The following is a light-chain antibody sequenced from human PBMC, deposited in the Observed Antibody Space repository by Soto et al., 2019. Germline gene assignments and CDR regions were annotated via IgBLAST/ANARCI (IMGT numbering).Light chain of an antibody. J-gene: IGKJ1*01. CDR3: QQYGYLSWT. V-gene: IGKV3-20*01. CDR1: QNVDSNY. CDR2: AAS. Sequence: SVMTPSPATLSVAPGERATLSCRASQNVDSNYLAWYQQKPGQAPRIIIFAASGRATGIPDRFSGSGSGTDFTLTISRLEPEDFAVYYCQQYGYLSWTFGQGTKVDIK.